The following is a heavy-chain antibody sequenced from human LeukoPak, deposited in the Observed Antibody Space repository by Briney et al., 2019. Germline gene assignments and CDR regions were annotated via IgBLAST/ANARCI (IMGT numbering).Heavy chain of an antibody. CDR3: ARGRYGWLPFDY. V-gene: IGHV4-59*01. D-gene: IGHD3-16*01. J-gene: IGHJ4*02. Sequence: SETLSLTCTVPGGSISSYYWSWIRQPPGEGVGWIGYIYYSGSTNYNPSLKSRVTISVDTSKNQFTLKLSSVTAADTAVYYCARGRYGWLPFDYWGQGTLVTVSS. CDR1: GGSISSYY. CDR2: IYYSGST.